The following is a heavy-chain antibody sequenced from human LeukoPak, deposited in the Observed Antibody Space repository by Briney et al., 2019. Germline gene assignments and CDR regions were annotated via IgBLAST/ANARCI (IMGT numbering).Heavy chain of an antibody. V-gene: IGHV4-59*01. Sequence: SETLSLTCTVSGGSISSYYWSWIRQPPGKGLEWIGYIYYSGSTNYNPSLKSRVTISVDTSKNQFSLKLSSVTAADTAVYYCARDRYSSGWYDYWGQGTLVTVSS. D-gene: IGHD6-19*01. CDR3: ARDRYSSGWYDY. CDR1: GGSISSYY. J-gene: IGHJ4*02. CDR2: IYYSGST.